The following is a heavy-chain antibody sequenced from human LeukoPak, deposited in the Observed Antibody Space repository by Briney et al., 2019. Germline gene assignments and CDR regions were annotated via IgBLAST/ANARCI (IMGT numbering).Heavy chain of an antibody. J-gene: IGHJ4*02. V-gene: IGHV5-51*01. CDR2: IYPGDSDT. CDR1: GYTFTSYW. CDR3: ARQRVGASEYYFDY. Sequence: ASVKVSCKASGYTFTSYWIGWVRQMPGKGLEWMGIIYPGDSDTRYSPSFQGQVTISADKSISTAYLQWSSLKASDTAMYYCARQRVGASEYYFDYWGQGTLVTVSS. D-gene: IGHD1-26*01.